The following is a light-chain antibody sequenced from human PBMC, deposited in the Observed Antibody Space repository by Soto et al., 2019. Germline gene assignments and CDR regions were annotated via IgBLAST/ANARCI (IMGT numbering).Light chain of an antibody. Sequence: DLQMTQSPSTLSASVGDRVTITCRASQGISAWLAWYQQKPGKAPKLLIFDASTLESGVPSRFSGSGSGTEFTLTISSLQPDDFATYYCQQYKSYSPWTFGQGTKVEIK. CDR2: DAS. J-gene: IGKJ1*01. V-gene: IGKV1-5*01. CDR3: QQYKSYSPWT. CDR1: QGISAW.